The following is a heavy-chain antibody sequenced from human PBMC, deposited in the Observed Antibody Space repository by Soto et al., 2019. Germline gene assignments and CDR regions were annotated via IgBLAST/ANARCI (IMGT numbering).Heavy chain of an antibody. V-gene: IGHV3-23*01. CDR3: AKAARPTGSPYYIEYSSSSAYYFDY. Sequence: GGSLRLSCAASGFTFSSYAMSWVRQAPGKGLEWVSAISGSGGSTYYADSVKGRFTISRDNSKNTLYLQMNSLRAEDTAVYYCAKAARPTGSPYYIEYSSSSAYYFDYWGQGTLVTVSS. CDR2: ISGSGGST. D-gene: IGHD6-6*01. CDR1: GFTFSSYA. J-gene: IGHJ4*02.